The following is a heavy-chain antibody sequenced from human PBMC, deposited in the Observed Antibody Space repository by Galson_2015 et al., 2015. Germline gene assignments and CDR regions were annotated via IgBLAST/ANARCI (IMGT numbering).Heavy chain of an antibody. V-gene: IGHV3-21*01. CDR2: ISSTTTYI. CDR3: ARQILDYDFWSGYYPTNFDY. J-gene: IGHJ4*02. Sequence: SLRLSCAASEFTFSSYYMSWVRQAPGKGQEWVSSISSTTTYIYYADSVKGRFTISRDNAKNSLYLQMNSLGAEDTAVYYCARQILDYDFWSGYYPTNFDYLGQGTLVTVSS. CDR1: EFTFSSYY. D-gene: IGHD3-3*01.